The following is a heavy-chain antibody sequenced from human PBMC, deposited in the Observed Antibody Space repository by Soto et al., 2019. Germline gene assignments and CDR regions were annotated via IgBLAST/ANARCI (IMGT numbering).Heavy chain of an antibody. CDR3: ARDLTQSGFDP. J-gene: IGHJ5*02. V-gene: IGHV4-59*01. CDR2: IYYSGST. Sequence: SETLSLTCTVSGGSISSYYWSWIRQPPGKGLEWIGYIYYSGSTNYNHSLKSRVTISVDTSKNQFSLKLSSVTAADTAVYYCARDLTQSGFDPWGQGTLVTVSS. CDR1: GGSISSYY. D-gene: IGHD3-9*01.